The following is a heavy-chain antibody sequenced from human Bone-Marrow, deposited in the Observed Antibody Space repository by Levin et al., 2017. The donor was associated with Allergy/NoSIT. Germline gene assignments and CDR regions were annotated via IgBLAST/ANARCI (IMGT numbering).Heavy chain of an antibody. Sequence: GESLKISCAASGFTFSNAWMNWVRQAPGKGLEWVGRIKSKTDGGTTDYAAPVKGRFTISRDDSKNTLYLQMNSLKTEDTAVYYCTTSSIAARPSPDYWGQGTLVTVSS. V-gene: IGHV3-15*07. J-gene: IGHJ4*02. D-gene: IGHD6-6*01. CDR2: IKSKTDGGTT. CDR1: GFTFSNAW. CDR3: TTSSIAARPSPDY.